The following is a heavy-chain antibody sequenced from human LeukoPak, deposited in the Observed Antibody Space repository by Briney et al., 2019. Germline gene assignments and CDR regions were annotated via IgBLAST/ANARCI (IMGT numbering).Heavy chain of an antibody. CDR3: ARVGYYDSSGYYYDLEAPYYFDY. CDR2: INPSGGST. V-gene: IGHV1-46*01. Sequence: ASVKVSCKASGYTFTSYYMHWVRQAPGQGLEWMGIINPSGGSTSYAQKFQGRVTMTRDTSTSTVYMELRSLRSDDTAVYYCARVGYYDSSGYYYDLEAPYYFDYWGQGTLVTVSS. CDR1: GYTFTSYY. J-gene: IGHJ4*02. D-gene: IGHD3-22*01.